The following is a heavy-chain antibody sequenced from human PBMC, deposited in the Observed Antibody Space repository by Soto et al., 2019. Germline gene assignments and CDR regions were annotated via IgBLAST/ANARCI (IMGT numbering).Heavy chain of an antibody. CDR3: ARAQQFRSAKDY. CDR1: GFTFSSYA. V-gene: IGHV3-30-3*01. CDR2: ISYDGSNK. J-gene: IGHJ4*02. D-gene: IGHD6-13*01. Sequence: QPGGSLRLSCAASGFTFSSYAMHWVRQAPGKGLEWVAVISYDGSNKYYADSVKGRFTISRDNSKNTLYLQMNSLRAEDTAVYYCARAQQFRSAKDYWGQGTLVTVSS.